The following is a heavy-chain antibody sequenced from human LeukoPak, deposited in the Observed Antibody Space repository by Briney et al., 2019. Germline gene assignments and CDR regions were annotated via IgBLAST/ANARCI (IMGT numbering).Heavy chain of an antibody. CDR2: IYSTGST. CDR1: GGSISSYY. D-gene: IGHD6-13*01. J-gene: IGHJ4*02. CDR3: ARQIASAGTAGFDS. Sequence: SETLSLTCTVSGGSISSYYWSWIRQPAGKGLEWIGRIYSTGSTNYNPSLKSRVTMSVDTSKNQFSLRLRSVTAAGTAVYYCARQIASAGTAGFDSWGQGALVTVSS. V-gene: IGHV4-4*07.